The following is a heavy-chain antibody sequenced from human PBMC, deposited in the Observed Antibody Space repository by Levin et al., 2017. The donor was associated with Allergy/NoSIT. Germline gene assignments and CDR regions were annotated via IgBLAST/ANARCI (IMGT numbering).Heavy chain of an antibody. CDR1: GGSINSYF. CDR3: ARDRVIVGSTNYYYGMDV. V-gene: IGHV4-59*01. D-gene: IGHD1-26*01. Sequence: PSETLSLTCTVSGGSINSYFWSWIRQPPGKDLEWIGHIHYSESTNYNPSLRSRVSMSIDTSKNQVSLNVRSVTAADTAVYYCARDRVIVGSTNYYYGMDVWGQGIMVTVS. CDR2: IHYSEST. J-gene: IGHJ6*02.